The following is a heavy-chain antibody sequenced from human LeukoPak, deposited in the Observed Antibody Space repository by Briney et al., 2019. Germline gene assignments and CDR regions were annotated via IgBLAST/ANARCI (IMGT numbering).Heavy chain of an antibody. D-gene: IGHD5-18*01. CDR2: ISSSNSYI. CDR1: GFTISSNS. Sequence: GGTLSLSCAASGFTISSNSMNWVRQAQGQGLEWVSSISSSNSYISYEDPVKGSLTISTDNATNYLYLQMMSFRAEDTAVYYCARDVETATTYYFDYWGQETLVTVSS. J-gene: IGHJ4*02. CDR3: ARDVETATTYYFDY. V-gene: IGHV3-21*01.